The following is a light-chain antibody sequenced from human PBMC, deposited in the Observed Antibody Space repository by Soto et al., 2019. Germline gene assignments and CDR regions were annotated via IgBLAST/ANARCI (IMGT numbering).Light chain of an antibody. V-gene: IGKV3-11*01. CDR2: DAS. Sequence: EVVLTQSQATLPLSPGERATSSSSVSQSVSTYLAWYQQKPGQAPRLLIYDASNRATGIPARFSGSGSGTDFTLTISSLQPEDFAIYYCQQHSNWPPITFGQGTRLEIK. CDR3: QQHSNWPPIT. J-gene: IGKJ5*01. CDR1: QSVSTY.